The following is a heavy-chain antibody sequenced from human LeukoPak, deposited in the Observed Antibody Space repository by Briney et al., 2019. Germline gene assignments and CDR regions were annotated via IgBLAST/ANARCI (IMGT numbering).Heavy chain of an antibody. D-gene: IGHD6-19*01. CDR3: ARDGYSSGWYEVDY. CDR1: GYTFTSYG. Sequence: APVKVSCEASGYTFTSYGISWVRQAPGQGLEWMGWISAYNGNTNYAQKLQGRVTMTTDTSTSTAYMELRSLRSDDTAVYYCARDGYSSGWYEVDYWGQGTLVTVSS. V-gene: IGHV1-18*01. J-gene: IGHJ4*02. CDR2: ISAYNGNT.